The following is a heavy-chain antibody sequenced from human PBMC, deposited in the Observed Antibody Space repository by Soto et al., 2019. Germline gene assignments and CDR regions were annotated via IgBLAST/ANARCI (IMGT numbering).Heavy chain of an antibody. D-gene: IGHD1-1*01. CDR2: INPGGGST. CDR3: ARANTYNRLDY. J-gene: IGHJ4*02. V-gene: IGHV1-46*04. CDR1: GYTFTTYY. Sequence: QVQLVQSGAEVKKTGASLRLSCKASGYTFTTYYIHWVRQAPGQGLVWMGIINPGGGSTTYAQKLQGRVTLTTDTSTSTVDMELKSLRSEDTAVYYCARANTYNRLDYWGQGTLVTVSS.